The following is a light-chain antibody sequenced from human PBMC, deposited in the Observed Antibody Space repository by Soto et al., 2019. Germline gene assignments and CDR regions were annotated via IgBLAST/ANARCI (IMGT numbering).Light chain of an antibody. CDR1: QSISIW. CDR3: QQYNSYWT. V-gene: IGKV1-5*03. CDR2: KAS. Sequence: DIQMTQSPSTLSSSVGDRVTITCRASQSISIWLAWYQQKPGKAPTLLIYKASSLESGVPSRFSGSGSGTEFTLTSSSLQPDDFATYYCQQYNSYWTFGQGTKVEIK. J-gene: IGKJ1*01.